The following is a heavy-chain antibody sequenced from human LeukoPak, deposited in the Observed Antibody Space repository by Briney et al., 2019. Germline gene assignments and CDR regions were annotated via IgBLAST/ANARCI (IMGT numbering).Heavy chain of an antibody. Sequence: PSETLSLTCTVSGGSTSSYYWSWIRQPAGKGLEWIGRIYTSGSTNYNPSLKSRVTMSVDTSKNQFSLKLSSVTAADTAVYYCARDREYSSGWYMAPNYYYYYMDVWGKGTTVTVSS. V-gene: IGHV4-4*07. CDR2: IYTSGST. CDR1: GGSTSSYY. D-gene: IGHD6-19*01. J-gene: IGHJ6*03. CDR3: ARDREYSSGWYMAPNYYYYYMDV.